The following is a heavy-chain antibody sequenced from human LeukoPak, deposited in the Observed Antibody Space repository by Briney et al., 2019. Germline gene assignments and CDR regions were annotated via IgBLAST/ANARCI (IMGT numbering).Heavy chain of an antibody. V-gene: IGHV1-2*04. J-gene: IGHJ4*02. D-gene: IGHD4-17*01. CDR3: AKVAARYGDYYFDY. CDR2: INPNSGGT. Sequence: GASVKVSCKASGYTFTGYYMHWVRQAPGQGLEWMGWINPNSGGTNYAQKFQDWVTMTRDTSVSTAYMELSRLRSDDMAVYYCAKVAARYGDYYFDYWGQGTLVTVSS. CDR1: GYTFTGYY.